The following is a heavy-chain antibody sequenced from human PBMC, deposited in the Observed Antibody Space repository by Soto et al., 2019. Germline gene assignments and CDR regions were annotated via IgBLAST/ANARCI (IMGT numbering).Heavy chain of an antibody. CDR3: ARDHAQAVDWGQYYYYGMDV. D-gene: IGHD6-19*01. Sequence: SSETLSLTCTVSGGSISSGGYYWSWIRQHPGKGLEWIGYIYYSGSTYYNPSLKSRVTISVDTSKNQFSLKLSSVTAADTAVYYCARDHAQAVDWGQYYYYGMDVWGQGTTVTVSS. V-gene: IGHV4-31*03. CDR2: IYYSGST. CDR1: GGSISSGGYY. J-gene: IGHJ6*02.